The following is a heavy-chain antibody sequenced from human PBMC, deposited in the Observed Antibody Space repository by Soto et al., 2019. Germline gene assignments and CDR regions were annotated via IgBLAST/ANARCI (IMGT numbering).Heavy chain of an antibody. V-gene: IGHV3-7*01. CDR1: GFTFSSYW. D-gene: IGHD6-13*01. Sequence: PVGSLRLSCAASGFTFSSYWMSWVRQAPGKGLEWVANIKQDGSEKYYVDSVKGRFTISRDNAKNSLYLQMNSLRAEDTAVYYCARWGDSSSWFINYYYYGMDVWGQGTTVTVSS. J-gene: IGHJ6*02. CDR3: ARWGDSSSWFINYYYYGMDV. CDR2: IKQDGSEK.